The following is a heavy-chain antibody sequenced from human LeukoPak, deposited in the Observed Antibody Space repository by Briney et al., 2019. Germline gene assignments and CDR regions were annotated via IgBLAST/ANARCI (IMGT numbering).Heavy chain of an antibody. Sequence: GGSLRLSCAASGFTFSSYWMSWVRQAPGKGLEWVANIKQDGSEKYYVDSVKGRFTISRDNAKNSLYLLMNRLRAEDVAVYYCARVFPLFCSGYYYYYMDVWGKGTTVTVSS. D-gene: IGHD2-15*01. J-gene: IGHJ6*03. CDR2: IKQDGSEK. CDR3: ARVFPLFCSGYYYYYMDV. CDR1: GFTFSSYW. V-gene: IGHV3-7*01.